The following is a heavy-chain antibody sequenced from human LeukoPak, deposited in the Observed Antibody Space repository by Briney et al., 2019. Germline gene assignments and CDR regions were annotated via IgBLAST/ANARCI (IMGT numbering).Heavy chain of an antibody. J-gene: IGHJ4*02. Sequence: SETLSLTCAVYGGSFSGYYWSWIRQPPGKGLEWIGEINHSGSTNYNPSLKSRVTISVDTSKNQFSLKLTSVTVADTAVYYCATNDTKTATDTFYWGQGTLVIVSS. D-gene: IGHD6-13*01. CDR1: GGSFSGYY. V-gene: IGHV4-34*01. CDR2: INHSGST. CDR3: ATNDTKTATDTFY.